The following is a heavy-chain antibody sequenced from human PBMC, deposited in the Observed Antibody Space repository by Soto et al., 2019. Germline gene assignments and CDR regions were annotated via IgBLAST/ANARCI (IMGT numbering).Heavy chain of an antibody. V-gene: IGHV1-3*01. Sequence: QVQVVQSGAEVKKPGASVKVSCKASGYTLSNYAMHWVRQAPGQRLEWMGWINAGNGDIKYSQKFQGRVSITRDTXXNTAYKEPSCLRFADTAVYYCARAGEGPTAAGIVSWGQGTLVTVSS. CDR1: GYTLSNYA. CDR2: INAGNGDI. J-gene: IGHJ5*01. CDR3: ARAGEGPTAAGIVS. D-gene: IGHD6-13*01.